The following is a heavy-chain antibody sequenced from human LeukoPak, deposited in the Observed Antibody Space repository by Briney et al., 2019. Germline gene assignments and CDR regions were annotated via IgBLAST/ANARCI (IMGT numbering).Heavy chain of an antibody. Sequence: GGSLRFSCAASGFIFSDAWMSWVRQAPGKGLEWVGRIKRKSDGGTIDYAAPVKGRFSISRDDSKNTLYLQMNSLKTEDTAIYYCTTLIAVPGVDYWGQGTLVTVSS. J-gene: IGHJ4*02. D-gene: IGHD6-19*01. CDR3: TTLIAVPGVDY. CDR2: IKRKSDGGTI. CDR1: GFIFSDAW. V-gene: IGHV3-15*01.